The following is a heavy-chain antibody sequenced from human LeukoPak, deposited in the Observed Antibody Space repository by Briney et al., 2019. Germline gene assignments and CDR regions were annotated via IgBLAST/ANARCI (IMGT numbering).Heavy chain of an antibody. V-gene: IGHV3-30*02. D-gene: IGHD1-26*01. CDR2: ISQDGSLN. CDR3: ASWAWGYNGKTAFDF. CDR1: GFILRNYG. J-gene: IGHJ3*01. Sequence: PGGSLRLSCAASGFILRNYGMEWVRQAPGKGLEWVASISQDGSLNYYADSVKGRFTTSRDNSKNTLYLQMNSLRPEDTAVYYCASWAWGYNGKTAFDFWGQGTVVTVSS.